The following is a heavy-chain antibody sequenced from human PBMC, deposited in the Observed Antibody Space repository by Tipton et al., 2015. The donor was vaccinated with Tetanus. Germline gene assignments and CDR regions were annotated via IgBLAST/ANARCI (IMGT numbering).Heavy chain of an antibody. CDR1: GGSISDKKYY. V-gene: IGHV4-39*02. Sequence: TLSLTCNVSGGSISDKKYYWGWIRQPPGKGLEWIASIYFKGDTYYSPSLKSRVTIAVDTSQNTFSLRLTSVTAADTAVYYCARHLYGYWFDPWGQGALVTVSS. CDR2: IYFKGDT. CDR3: ARHLYGYWFDP. D-gene: IGHD3-10*01. J-gene: IGHJ5*02.